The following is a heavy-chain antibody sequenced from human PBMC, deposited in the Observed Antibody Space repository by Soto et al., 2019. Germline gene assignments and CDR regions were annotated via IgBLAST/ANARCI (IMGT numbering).Heavy chain of an antibody. V-gene: IGHV4-59*08. CDR3: ARHAYGTYYYGSGSQKFDY. CDR2: IYYSGST. J-gene: IGHJ4*02. D-gene: IGHD3-10*01. CDR1: GGSISSYY. Sequence: SETLSLTCTVSGGSISSYYWSWIRQPPGKGLEWIGYIYYSGSTNYNPSLKSRVTISVDTSKNQFSLKLSSVTAADTDVYYCARHAYGTYYYGSGSQKFDYWGQGTLVTVSS.